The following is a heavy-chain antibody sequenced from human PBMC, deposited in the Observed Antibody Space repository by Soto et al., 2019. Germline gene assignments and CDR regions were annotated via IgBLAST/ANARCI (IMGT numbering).Heavy chain of an antibody. D-gene: IGHD1-26*01. CDR3: ARAYLGRLPRRADYYYAMDV. CDR1: GFSFRDYD. J-gene: IGHJ6*02. V-gene: IGHV3-13*05. Sequence: GSLRLSCAASGFSFRDYDMHWVRQRKGKGLEWVSALGAARDPYYVGSVKGRFSVSRDNAQNSLFLQMNNLRVDDTAVYFCARAYLGRLPRRADYYYAMDVWGRGTTVTVSS. CDR2: LGAARDP.